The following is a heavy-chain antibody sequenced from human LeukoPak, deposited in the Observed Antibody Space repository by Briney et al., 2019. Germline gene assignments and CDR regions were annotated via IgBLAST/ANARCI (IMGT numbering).Heavy chain of an antibody. CDR2: IYYSGST. CDR1: GGSISSYH. Sequence: SETLSLTCTVSGGSISSYHWSWIRQPPGKGLEWIGYIYYSGSTNYNPSLKSRVTISVDTSKNQFSLKLSSVTAADTAVYYCARDRERYFDWLPTFDYYGMDVWGQGTTVTVSS. CDR3: ARDRERYFDWLPTFDYYGMDV. J-gene: IGHJ6*02. V-gene: IGHV4-59*01. D-gene: IGHD3-9*01.